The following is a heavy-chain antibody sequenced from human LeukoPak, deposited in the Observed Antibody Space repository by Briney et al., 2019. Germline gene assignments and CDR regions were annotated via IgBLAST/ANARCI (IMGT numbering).Heavy chain of an antibody. D-gene: IGHD6-13*01. CDR3: ASPAEGIAAAGTN. CDR1: GGSISSGGYY. Sequence: SQTLSLTCTVSGGSISSGGYYWSWIRQHPGKGLEWIGYIYYSGSTYYNPSLKSRVTISVDTSKNQFSLKLSSVTAADTAVYYCASPAEGIAAAGTNWGQGTLVTVSS. CDR2: IYYSGST. J-gene: IGHJ4*02. V-gene: IGHV4-31*03.